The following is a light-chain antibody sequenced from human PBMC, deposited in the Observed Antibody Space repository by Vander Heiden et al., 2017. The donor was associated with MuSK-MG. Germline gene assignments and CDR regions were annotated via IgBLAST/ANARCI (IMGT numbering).Light chain of an antibody. CDR3: QQRYPCPRT. Sequence: PPFVAASVRDTVTITCRHSKSSYKYLDWYQQKTGQAPKLLNYSASDWGSGVPFRFSGCGSGTDFTLTISSLEAEDFATYYWQQRYPCPRTFGQGTKVEIK. V-gene: IGKV1-9*01. CDR2: SAS. CDR1: KSSYKY. J-gene: IGKJ1*01.